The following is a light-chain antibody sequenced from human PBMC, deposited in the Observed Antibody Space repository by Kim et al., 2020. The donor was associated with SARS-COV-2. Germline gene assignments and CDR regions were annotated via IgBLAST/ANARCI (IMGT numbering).Light chain of an antibody. CDR2: AVS. V-gene: IGLV2-11*01. CDR3: CSYAGSYPSED. CDR1: SSDAGGYNY. J-gene: IGLJ1*01. Sequence: QSALTQPRSVSGSPGQSVTISCTGTSSDAGGYNYVFWYQHHPGKAPKLMLYAVSKRPSGVPDRFSGSKSGNTASLTISGLQAEDEADYYCCSYAGSYPSEDFGTGAKVAVL.